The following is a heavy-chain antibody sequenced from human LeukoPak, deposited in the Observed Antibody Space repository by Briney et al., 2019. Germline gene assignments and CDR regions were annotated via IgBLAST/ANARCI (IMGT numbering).Heavy chain of an antibody. Sequence: VKVSCKASGYTFTSYDINWVRQAAGQGLEWMGWMNPNSGSTGYAQKFQGRVTITRNTSISTAYMELSGLRSEDTAVYYCARGRSTGYPYYFEYWGQGTLVTVSS. CDR3: ARGRSTGYPYYFEY. V-gene: IGHV1-8*03. D-gene: IGHD5-12*01. CDR2: MNPNSGST. J-gene: IGHJ4*02. CDR1: GYTFTSYD.